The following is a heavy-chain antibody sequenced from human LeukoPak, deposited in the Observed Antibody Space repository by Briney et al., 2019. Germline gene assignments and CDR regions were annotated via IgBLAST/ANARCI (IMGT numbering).Heavy chain of an antibody. D-gene: IGHD3-22*01. Sequence: SETLSLTCTVSGGSISSYYWSWIRQPPGKGLDWIGYIYYSGTTKQNPPLKSRVTLSVDTSKNQLYLKLNSVTAADTAVYYCARDSRGYYDSSGYFDHWGQGTLVTVSS. CDR2: IYYSGTT. V-gene: IGHV4-59*01. J-gene: IGHJ4*02. CDR3: ARDSRGYYDSSGYFDH. CDR1: GGSISSYY.